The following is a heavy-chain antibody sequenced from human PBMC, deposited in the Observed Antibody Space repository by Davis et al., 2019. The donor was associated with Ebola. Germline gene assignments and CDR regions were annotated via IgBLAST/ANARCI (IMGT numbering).Heavy chain of an antibody. Sequence: ASVKVSCKVSGYTLTELSMHWVRQAPGKGLEWMGGFDPEDGETIYAQKFQGRVTMTEDTSTDTAYMELSSLRSEDTAVYYCATVDSGSYYRVFVYWGQGTLVTVSS. CDR3: ATVDSGSYYRVFVY. CDR1: GYTLTELS. J-gene: IGHJ4*02. CDR2: FDPEDGET. V-gene: IGHV1-24*01. D-gene: IGHD1-26*01.